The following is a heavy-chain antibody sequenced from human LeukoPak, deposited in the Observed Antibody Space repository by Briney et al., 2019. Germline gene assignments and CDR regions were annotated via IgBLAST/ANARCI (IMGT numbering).Heavy chain of an antibody. V-gene: IGHV3-23*01. CDR3: AKDLVPQYCSAGSCQRTGGYFDY. Sequence: GGSLRLSCTASGFTFSSYAMNWVRQAPGKGLEWVSAISLSGDNTFYADSVEGGFTITRDNSKDTVLLQRNSLRAEHTSVYYCAKDLVPQYCSAGSCQRTGGYFDYWGPGTLVTVSS. J-gene: IGHJ4*02. CDR2: ISLSGDNT. D-gene: IGHD2-15*01. CDR1: GFTFSSYA.